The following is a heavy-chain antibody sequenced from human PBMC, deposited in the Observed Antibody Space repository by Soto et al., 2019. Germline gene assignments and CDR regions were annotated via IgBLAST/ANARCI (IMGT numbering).Heavy chain of an antibody. D-gene: IGHD3-16*01. CDR1: GIVFSDY. CDR3: ARLPFPWGWFDP. V-gene: IGHV3-11*01. CDR2: ISGSGRTI. J-gene: IGHJ5*02. Sequence: QVQLVESGGGLVKPGGSLRLSCAASGIVFSDYMSWVRQAPGKGLEWLSYISGSGRTIYSADSVKGRFTISRDNATNSRYLQMHNVRTADTAVYYCARLPFPWGWFDPWGQGTLVTVSS.